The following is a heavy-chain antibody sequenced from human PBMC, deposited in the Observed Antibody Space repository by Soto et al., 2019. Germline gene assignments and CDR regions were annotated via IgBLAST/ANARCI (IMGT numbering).Heavy chain of an antibody. Sequence: GASVKVSCKISGYTLTELSMHWVRQAPGKGLEWMGGFDPEVRETIYAQKFQDRVTMTEDTSTDTAYMELTSLRSEDTAVFYCATIPHGTYYFDGTGSYIDAFGIWGQGTVVTVSS. J-gene: IGHJ3*02. CDR3: ATIPHGTYYFDGTGSYIDAFGI. V-gene: IGHV1-24*01. D-gene: IGHD3-22*01. CDR2: FDPEVRET. CDR1: GYTLTELS.